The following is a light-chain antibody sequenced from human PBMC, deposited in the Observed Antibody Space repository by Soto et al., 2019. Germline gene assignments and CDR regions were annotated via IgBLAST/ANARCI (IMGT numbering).Light chain of an antibody. V-gene: IGLV2-23*01. CDR1: SSDVGNYDL. Sequence: QSALTQPASVSGSPGQSITISCTGTSSDVGNYDLVSWYQLHPGKAPKLMIYGASQRPSGVSDRFSASKSGNTASLTISGLQAEDEADYYCCSYVGSSAFVVFGGGTKLTVL. J-gene: IGLJ2*01. CDR3: CSYVGSSAFVV. CDR2: GAS.